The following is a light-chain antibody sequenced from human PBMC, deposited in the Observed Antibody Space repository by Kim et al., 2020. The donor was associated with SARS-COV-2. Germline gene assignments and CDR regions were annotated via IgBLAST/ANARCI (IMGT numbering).Light chain of an antibody. CDR1: SGHSSYA. V-gene: IGLV4-69*01. CDR3: QTWGTGILV. J-gene: IGLJ2*01. Sequence: SVKLTCTLSSGHSSYAIAWHQQQPEKGPRYLMKLNSDGSHSKGDGIPDRFSGSSSGAERYLTISSLQSEDEADYYCQTWGTGILVFGGGTKVTVL. CDR2: LNSDGSH.